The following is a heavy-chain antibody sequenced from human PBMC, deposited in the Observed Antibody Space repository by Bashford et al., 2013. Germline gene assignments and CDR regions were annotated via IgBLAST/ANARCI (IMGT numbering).Heavy chain of an antibody. V-gene: IGHV4-39*01. CDR2: IFYTGRT. J-gene: IGHJ5*02. Sequence: SETLPXPALSTGGSIRHDDHYWGWLRQAPGKGLEWIGSIFYTGRTFYNPSLKSRITLSADTSKNQFSLKLTSVTATDTAIYYCARHPILVGVSWGWFDPWGQGTPVTVSS. CDR1: GGSIRHDDHY. CDR3: ARHPILVGVSWGWFDP. D-gene: IGHD2-21*01.